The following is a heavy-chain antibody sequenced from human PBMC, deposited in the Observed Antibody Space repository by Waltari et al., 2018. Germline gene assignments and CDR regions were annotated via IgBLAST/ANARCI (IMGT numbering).Heavy chain of an antibody. J-gene: IGHJ4*02. Sequence: EVQLVESGGGLVQPGGSLRLSCKASGLPFNAFWIRGVRQAPGRGLEWVANINHDGSEKYYVDSVKGRFTISRDSAKNSLYLQMNSLTADDTAVYYCARDLNPLNWNYGLMGDDWGQGTLVTVSS. CDR3: ARDLNPLNWNYGLMGDD. V-gene: IGHV3-7*01. CDR1: GLPFNAFW. D-gene: IGHD1-7*01. CDR2: INHDGSEK.